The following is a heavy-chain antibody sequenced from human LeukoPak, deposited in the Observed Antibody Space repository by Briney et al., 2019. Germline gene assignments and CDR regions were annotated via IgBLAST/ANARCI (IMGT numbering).Heavy chain of an antibody. J-gene: IGHJ6*02. Sequence: SETLSLTCAVSGGSISIYYWSWIRQPAGKGLEWIGRIYTSGSTNYNPSLKSRVTMSVDTSKNQFSLKLSSVTAADTAVYYCAISSLGLYYGMDVWGQGTTVTVSS. CDR2: IYTSGST. D-gene: IGHD3-3*02. V-gene: IGHV4-4*07. CDR1: GGSISIYY. CDR3: AISSLGLYYGMDV.